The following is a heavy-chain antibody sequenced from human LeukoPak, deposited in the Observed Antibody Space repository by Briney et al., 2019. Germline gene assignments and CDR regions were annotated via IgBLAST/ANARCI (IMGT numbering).Heavy chain of an antibody. Sequence: PGGSLRLSCAASGFTFKDSAMHWVRQAPGKGLEGVSLISGDDTSTKYADSGKGRFTISRDNSKNSLYLQRNSLRTADTAFYYXXXXXXAXXXXXXFQGWGQGTLVTVSS. CDR1: GFTFKDSA. CDR3: XXXXXAXXXXXXFQG. J-gene: IGHJ1*01. CDR2: ISGDDTST. V-gene: IGHV3-43*02.